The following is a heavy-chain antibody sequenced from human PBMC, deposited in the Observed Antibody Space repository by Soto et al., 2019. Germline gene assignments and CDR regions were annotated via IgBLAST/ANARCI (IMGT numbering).Heavy chain of an antibody. CDR3: ARHIRNQGFEYYFDS. CDR1: GGSITSSGSA. Sequence: QLQLQESGPGLVKPSETLSLTCNASGGSITSSGSAWGWIRQSPGKGLEWIGTIDYSGNIYYIPSLKSRITISVDTSKNQISLKLSSVTAADTAVYYCARHIRNQGFEYYFDSWGQGTLVTVSS. J-gene: IGHJ4*02. V-gene: IGHV4-39*01. CDR2: IDYSGNI.